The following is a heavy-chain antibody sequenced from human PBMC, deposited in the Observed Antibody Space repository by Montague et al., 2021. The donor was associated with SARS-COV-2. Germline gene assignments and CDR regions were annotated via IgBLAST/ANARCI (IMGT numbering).Heavy chain of an antibody. CDR2: IYYSGST. Sequence: TLSLTCTVSACSNSSGGYYWSWIRQHPGKGLEWIGYIYYSGSTYYNPSLKSRVTISVDTSKNQFSLKLSSVTAADTAVYYCARARITMIVVVNAFDIWGQGTMVTVSS. D-gene: IGHD3-22*01. V-gene: IGHV4-31*03. CDR1: ACSNSSGGYY. CDR3: ARARITMIVVVNAFDI. J-gene: IGHJ3*02.